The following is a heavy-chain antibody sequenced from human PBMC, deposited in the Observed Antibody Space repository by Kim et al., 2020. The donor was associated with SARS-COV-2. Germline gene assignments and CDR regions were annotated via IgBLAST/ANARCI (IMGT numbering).Heavy chain of an antibody. Sequence: GGAVHYADSVNDRFTISRDNAKKSRSLQMNSLTPEDTAVYYCVREPASWGQGTLVTVSS. J-gene: IGHJ5*02. CDR3: VREPAS. V-gene: IGHV3-11*01. CDR2: GGAV.